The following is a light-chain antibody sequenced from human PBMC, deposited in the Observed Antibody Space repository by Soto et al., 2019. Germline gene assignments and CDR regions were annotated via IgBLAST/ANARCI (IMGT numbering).Light chain of an antibody. CDR3: QQSYSTPWT. V-gene: IGKV1-39*01. J-gene: IGKJ1*01. CDR2: DAS. CDR1: QDISNY. Sequence: DIQMTPSPSSLSASVGDIVTITCQASQDISNYLNWYQQKLGKAPKLLIYDASNLETGVPSRFSGSGSGTDFTLTISSLQPEDFATYYCQQSYSTPWTFGQGTKVDIK.